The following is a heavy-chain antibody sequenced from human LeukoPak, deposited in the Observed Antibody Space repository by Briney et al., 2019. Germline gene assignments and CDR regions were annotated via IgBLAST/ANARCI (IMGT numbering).Heavy chain of an antibody. CDR1: GFTFSDYE. CDR2: ISSSGSTI. V-gene: IGHV3-48*03. CDR3: ARLRGGYRLY. D-gene: IGHD5-24*01. J-gene: IGHJ4*02. Sequence: PGGSLRLSCAASGFTFSDYEMNWVRQAPGKGLEWVSYISSSGSTIYYADSVKGRFTISRDNAKNSLYPQINSLRAEDTAVYYCARLRGGYRLYWGQGTLVTVSS.